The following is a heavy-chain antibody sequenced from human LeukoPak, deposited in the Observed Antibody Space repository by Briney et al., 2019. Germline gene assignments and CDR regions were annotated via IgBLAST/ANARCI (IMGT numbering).Heavy chain of an antibody. CDR3: AKDSRYYGSGSFNPLDY. V-gene: IGHV3-7*03. CDR1: GFTFSSYW. Sequence: GGSLRLSCAVSGFTFSSYWMSWVRQAPGKGLEWVATINQDGREKYYVDSVKGRFTISRDNSKNTLYLQMNSLRAEDTAVYYCAKDSRYYGSGSFNPLDYWGQGTLVTVSS. J-gene: IGHJ4*02. CDR2: INQDGREK. D-gene: IGHD3-10*01.